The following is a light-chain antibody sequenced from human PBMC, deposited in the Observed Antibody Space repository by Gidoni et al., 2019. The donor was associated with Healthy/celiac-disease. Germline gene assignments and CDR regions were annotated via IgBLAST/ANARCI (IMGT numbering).Light chain of an antibody. CDR1: QSVSSSY. J-gene: IGKJ2*01. V-gene: IGKV3-20*01. Sequence: EIVLTPSPGTLSLSPGERATLSCRDSQSVSSSYLAWYQQKPGQAPRLLIYGASSRATGIPDRFSGSGSGTDFTLTISRLEPEDFAVYYCQQYGSSPRYTFGQGTKLEIK. CDR3: QQYGSSPRYT. CDR2: GAS.